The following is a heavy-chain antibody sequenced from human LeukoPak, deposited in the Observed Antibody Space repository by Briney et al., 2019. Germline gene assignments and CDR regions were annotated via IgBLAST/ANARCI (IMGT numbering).Heavy chain of an antibody. CDR1: GFTFSSYA. D-gene: IGHD3-22*01. CDR2: ISYDGSNK. Sequence: GGSLRLSCAASGFTFSSYAMHWVRQAPGKGLEWVAVISYDGSNKYYADSVKGRFTISRDNSKNTLYLQMNSLRAEDTAVYYCARGSYYYDSSGYNELFDYWGLGTLVTVSS. V-gene: IGHV3-30-3*01. J-gene: IGHJ4*02. CDR3: ARGSYYYDSSGYNELFDY.